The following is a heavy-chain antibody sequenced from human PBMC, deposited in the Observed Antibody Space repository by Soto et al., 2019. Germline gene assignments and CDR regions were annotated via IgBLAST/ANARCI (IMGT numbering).Heavy chain of an antibody. D-gene: IGHD3-3*02. CDR3: ARDMAKLAALNWFDP. Sequence: SLRLSCAASGFTFSSYAMHWVRQAPGKGLEWVAVISYDGSNKYYADSVKGRFTISRDNSKNTLYLQMNSLRAEDTAVYYCARDMAKLAALNWFDPWGQGTLVTVSS. V-gene: IGHV3-30-3*01. CDR1: GFTFSSYA. CDR2: ISYDGSNK. J-gene: IGHJ5*02.